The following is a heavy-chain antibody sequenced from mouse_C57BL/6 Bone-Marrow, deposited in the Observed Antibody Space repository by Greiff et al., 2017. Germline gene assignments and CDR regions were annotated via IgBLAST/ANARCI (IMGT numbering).Heavy chain of an antibody. V-gene: IGHV2-2*01. J-gene: IGHJ3*01. CDR3: ARNKRGFAY. CDR1: GFSLTSYG. CDR2: IWSGGST. Sequence: VKLVESGPGLVQPSQSLSITCTVSGFSLTSYGVHWVRQSPGKGLEWLGVIWSGGSTDYNAAFISRLSISKDNSTSQVFFKMNSLQADDTAIYYCARNKRGFAYWGQGTLVTVSA.